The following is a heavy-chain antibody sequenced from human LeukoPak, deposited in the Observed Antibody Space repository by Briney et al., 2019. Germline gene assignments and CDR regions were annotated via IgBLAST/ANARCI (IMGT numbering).Heavy chain of an antibody. CDR1: GGSFSGYY. CDR2: INHSGST. J-gene: IGHJ3*02. V-gene: IGHV4-34*01. CDR3: AGAHCGGDCYSGRAFDI. Sequence: SETLSLTCAVYGGSFSGYYWSWIRQPPGKGLEWIGEINHSGSTNYNPSLKSRVTISVDTSKNQFSLKLSSVTAADTAVYYCAGAHCGGDCYSGRAFDIWGQGTMVTVSS. D-gene: IGHD2-21*02.